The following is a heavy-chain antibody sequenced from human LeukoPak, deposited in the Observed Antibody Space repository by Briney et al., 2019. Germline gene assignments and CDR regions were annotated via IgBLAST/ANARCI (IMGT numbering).Heavy chain of an antibody. CDR2: FTASGGRT. J-gene: IGHJ4*02. D-gene: IGHD2-8*02. V-gene: IGHV3-23*01. CDR1: GFTFSNYA. CDR3: AKGLSDPNLVLDS. Sequence: GGSLRLSCAASGFTFSNYAMTWVRQAPGKGLEWVSSFTASGGRTYYADSVKGRFTISRDNSKNTLYLQLNSLSAADTALYFCAKGLSDPNLVLDSWGQGTLVTVSS.